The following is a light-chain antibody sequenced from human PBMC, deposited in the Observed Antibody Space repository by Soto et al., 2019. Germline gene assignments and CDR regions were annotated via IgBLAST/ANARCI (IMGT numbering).Light chain of an antibody. J-gene: IGKJ1*01. CDR2: GAA. CDR3: HQYYNSPVT. V-gene: IGKV3-15*01. CDR1: QSVFSS. Sequence: EIVMTQSPATLSVSPGERVTLSCRASQSVFSSLAWYQQKPGQAPRLLIYGAATRATGIPARFSGSGSGTEFTLTISSLQSEDFAVYYCHQYYNSPVTFGHGTKVEIK.